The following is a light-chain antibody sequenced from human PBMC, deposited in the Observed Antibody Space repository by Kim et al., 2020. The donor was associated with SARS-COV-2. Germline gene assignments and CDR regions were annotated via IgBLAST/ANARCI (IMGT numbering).Light chain of an antibody. J-gene: IGLJ2*01. CDR2: GNN. CDR3: QSYDSSLSGSV. Sequence: RVTISCIGSSSNIGAGYDVHWYQQLPGTAPKVLIYGNNNRPSGVPDRFSGSKSGTSASLAITGLQAEDEADYYCQSYDSSLSGSVFGGGTKLTVL. CDR1: SSNIGAGYD. V-gene: IGLV1-40*01.